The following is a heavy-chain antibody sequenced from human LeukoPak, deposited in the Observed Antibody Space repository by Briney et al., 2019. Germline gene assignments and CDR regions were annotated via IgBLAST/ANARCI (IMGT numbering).Heavy chain of an antibody. D-gene: IGHD6-13*01. J-gene: IGHJ4*02. Sequence: SETLSLTCAVYGGSFSGYYWSWIRQPPGKGLEWIGEINHSGSTNYNPSLKSRVTISVDTSKNQFSLKLSSVTAADTAVYYCARGAAVRGFDYWGRGTLVTVSS. CDR2: INHSGST. V-gene: IGHV4-34*01. CDR3: ARGAAVRGFDY. CDR1: GGSFSGYY.